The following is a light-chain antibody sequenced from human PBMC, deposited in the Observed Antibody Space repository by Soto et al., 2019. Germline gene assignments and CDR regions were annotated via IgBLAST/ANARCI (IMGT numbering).Light chain of an antibody. CDR3: QQRSNWPT. J-gene: IGKJ5*01. CDR1: QSVSPY. V-gene: IGKV3-11*01. Sequence: EIVLTQSPATLSLSPGERATLSCRASQSVSPYLAWYQQKPGQAPRLLIYDASNRATGIPARFSGSGSGTDLTLTISSLEPEDFAVYYCQQRSNWPTFGQGTRLEIK. CDR2: DAS.